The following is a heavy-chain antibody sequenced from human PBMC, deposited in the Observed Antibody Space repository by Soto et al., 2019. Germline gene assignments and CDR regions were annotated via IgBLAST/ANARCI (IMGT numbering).Heavy chain of an antibody. CDR2: IYPRDSDA. D-gene: IGHD3-10*01. CDR3: ARHVVWDRRDSYQSDYFDF. Sequence: PGESLKISCKASGYNFIESWIGWVRQMPGKGLEWMGIIYPRDSDARYSPAFRGQVTMSVDKSIGTAYLQWNSLQASDTAIYYCARHVVWDRRDSYQSDYFDFWGPGTLVTVSS. V-gene: IGHV5-51*01. CDR1: GYNFIESW. J-gene: IGHJ4*02.